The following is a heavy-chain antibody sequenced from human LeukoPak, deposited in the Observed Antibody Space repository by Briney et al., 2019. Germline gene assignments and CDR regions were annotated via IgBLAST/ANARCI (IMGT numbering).Heavy chain of an antibody. CDR1: GGSVSNYY. CDR2: IYYSGST. Sequence: PSETLSLTCTVSGGSVSNYYWSWIRQPPGKGLEWIGYIYYSGSTNYNPSLKSRVTVSVDTSKNQFSLKLSSVTAADTAVYYCARSYYYDSSGYYIAAFDIWGQGTMVTVSS. V-gene: IGHV4-59*02. CDR3: ARSYYYDSSGYYIAAFDI. J-gene: IGHJ3*02. D-gene: IGHD3-22*01.